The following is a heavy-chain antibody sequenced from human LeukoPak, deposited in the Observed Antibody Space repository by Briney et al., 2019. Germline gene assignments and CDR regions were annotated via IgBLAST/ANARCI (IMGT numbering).Heavy chain of an antibody. CDR2: IYYSGST. Sequence: PSETLSLTCTVSGGSISSSSYYWGWIRQPPGKGLEWIGSIYYSGSTYYNPSLKSRVTISVDTSKNQFSLKLSSVTAADTAVCYCARQNVATTHFDYWGQGTLVTVSS. D-gene: IGHD5-24*01. V-gene: IGHV4-39*01. CDR1: GGSISSSSYY. J-gene: IGHJ4*02. CDR3: ARQNVATTHFDY.